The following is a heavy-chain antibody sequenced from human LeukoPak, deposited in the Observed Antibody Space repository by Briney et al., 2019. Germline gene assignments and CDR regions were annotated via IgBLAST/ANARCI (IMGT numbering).Heavy chain of an antibody. CDR3: ARSRGSGSYKYYFDY. CDR2: IYHSGST. CDR1: GYSISSGYY. V-gene: IGHV4-38-2*01. Sequence: PSETLSLTCAVSGYSISSGYYWGWIRQPPGKGLEWIGSIYHSGSTYYNPSLKSRVTISVDTSKNQFSLKRSSVTAADTAVYYCARSRGSGSYKYYFDYWGQGTLVTVSS. J-gene: IGHJ4*02. D-gene: IGHD3-10*01.